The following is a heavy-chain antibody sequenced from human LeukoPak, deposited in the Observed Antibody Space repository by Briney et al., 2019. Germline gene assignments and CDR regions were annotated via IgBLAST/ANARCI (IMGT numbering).Heavy chain of an antibody. CDR3: AREGSLYGYHSFDS. J-gene: IGHJ4*02. CDR2: IRNKVHSYAT. D-gene: IGHD5-18*01. V-gene: IGHV3-73*01. Sequence: GGSLRLSCSASGFTFSDSAMHWVRQASGKGLEWVGRIRNKVHSYATAYAASVQGRFTISRDDSKNTAYLQMNSLKPEDTAVYYCAREGSLYGYHSFDSWGQGTLVTVSS. CDR1: GFTFSDSA.